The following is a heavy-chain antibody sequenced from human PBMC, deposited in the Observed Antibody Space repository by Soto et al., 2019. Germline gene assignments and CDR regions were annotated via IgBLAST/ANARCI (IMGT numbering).Heavy chain of an antibody. J-gene: IGHJ4*02. CDR2: SIPVFGKA. Sequence: QVQLVQSGAEGKKPGSRWKPPGRTSGAPFRNKLTTWVDQPLEQGLDWMGGSIPVFGKANYAQTFQGRLTITADESTSTAYMELSSLRSEDTAVYYCAIPLPKQQLVRGAFDHWGQGTLVTVAS. CDR3: AIPLPKQQLVRGAFDH. CDR1: GAPFRNKL. D-gene: IGHD6-13*01. V-gene: IGHV1-69*01.